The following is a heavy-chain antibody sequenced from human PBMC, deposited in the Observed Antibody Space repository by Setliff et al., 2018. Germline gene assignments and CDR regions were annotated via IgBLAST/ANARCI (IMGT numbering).Heavy chain of an antibody. D-gene: IGHD6-19*01. V-gene: IGHV1-18*01. J-gene: IGHJ5*02. CDR2: ISAYNGNT. CDR3: ARDAGKWLVLPNWFDP. CDR1: GYTFTSYG. Sequence: ASVKVSCKASGYTFTSYGISWVRQAPGQGLEWMGWISAYNGNTNYAQKLQGRVTMTTDTSTSTAHMELRSLRSDDTAVYYCARDAGKWLVLPNWFDPWGQGTLVTVSS.